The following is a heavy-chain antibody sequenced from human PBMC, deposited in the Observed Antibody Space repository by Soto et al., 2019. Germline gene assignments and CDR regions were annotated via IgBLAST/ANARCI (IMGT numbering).Heavy chain of an antibody. V-gene: IGHV2-26*04. Sequence: QVTVKESGPVLVKPTGTLTLTCTVSGFSLSNAGLGVSWIRQPPGKALEWLAHIFSNDEKSYSTSLKSRLTISKDTSKSQVVLTMTNMDPVDTATYYCASTYSTSWYWFDPWGQGTLVTVSS. J-gene: IGHJ5*02. CDR3: ASTYSTSWYWFDP. CDR1: GFSLSNAGLG. D-gene: IGHD6-13*01. CDR2: IFSNDEK.